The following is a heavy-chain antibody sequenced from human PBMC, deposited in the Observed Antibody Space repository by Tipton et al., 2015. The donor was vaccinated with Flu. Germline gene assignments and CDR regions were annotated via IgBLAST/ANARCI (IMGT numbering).Heavy chain of an antibody. Sequence: TLSLTCSVSGDSIGRDYFWGWIRQPPGKGLEWIGNIHRSGNTYHNPSRKSRVTISVDSSKNQFSLRLSSVTAADTAVYYCAGRDYSNYVSEPKNWFDTWGQGRLVTVSS. CDR3: AGRDYSNYVSEPKNWFDT. CDR2: IHRSGNT. J-gene: IGHJ5*02. D-gene: IGHD4-11*01. V-gene: IGHV4-38-2*01. CDR1: GDSIGRDYF.